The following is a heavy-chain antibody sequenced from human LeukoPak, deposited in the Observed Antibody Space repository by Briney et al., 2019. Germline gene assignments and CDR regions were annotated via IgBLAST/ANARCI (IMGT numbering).Heavy chain of an antibody. CDR2: INIDGSNT. CDR1: AFPFSSYW. J-gene: IGHJ4*02. Sequence: SLSPSCVPSAFPFSSYWIGWVRQVPGERFVWVARINIDGSNTVYADSVKGRFTISRDNAKTTLYLQMNRLRAEDTAVYYCVRTTGWPDCWGQGTLVTVSS. D-gene: IGHD6-19*01. V-gene: IGHV3-74*01. CDR3: VRTTGWPDC.